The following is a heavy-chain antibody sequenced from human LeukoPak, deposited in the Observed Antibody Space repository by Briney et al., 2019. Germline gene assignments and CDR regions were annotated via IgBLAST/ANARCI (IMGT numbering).Heavy chain of an antibody. CDR3: ARSPSVDIVATITVHWFDP. V-gene: IGHV5-51*01. Sequence: GESLKISCKGSGCIFTSYWIGWVRQMPGKGLEWMGIIYPGDSDTRYSPSFQGQVTISADKSISTAYLQWSSLKASDTAMYYCARSPSVDIVATITVHWFDPWGQGTLVTVSS. CDR1: GCIFTSYW. D-gene: IGHD5-12*01. J-gene: IGHJ5*02. CDR2: IYPGDSDT.